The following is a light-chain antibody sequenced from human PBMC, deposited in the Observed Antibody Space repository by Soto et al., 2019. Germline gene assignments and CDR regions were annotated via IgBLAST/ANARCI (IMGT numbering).Light chain of an antibody. CDR1: QSVSIL. CDR3: QQHNDWPT. Sequence: EIVMTQSTATLSVSPGERATLSCRASQSVSILLAWYQQKPGQAPRLLIHDASTRATGIPARFSGSGSGTEFILTISSVESEDFAIYYCQQHNDWPTFGQGTRLEI. J-gene: IGKJ5*01. CDR2: DAS. V-gene: IGKV3-15*01.